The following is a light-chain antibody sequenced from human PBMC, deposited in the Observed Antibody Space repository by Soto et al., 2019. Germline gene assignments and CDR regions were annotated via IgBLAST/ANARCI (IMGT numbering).Light chain of an antibody. Sequence: DIVMTQSPLSLPVTPGEPASISCRSSQSLLHSNGYNSLDWYLQKPGQSPQLLIYLGSNRSSGVPDRFSGSGSGTDFTLKISRVEAEDVGVYYCRVTFGQGTKVDIK. CDR2: LGS. J-gene: IGKJ1*01. V-gene: IGKV2-28*01. CDR1: QSLLHSNGYNS. CDR3: RVT.